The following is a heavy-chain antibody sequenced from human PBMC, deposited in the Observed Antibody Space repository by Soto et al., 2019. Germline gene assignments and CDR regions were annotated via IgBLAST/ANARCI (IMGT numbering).Heavy chain of an antibody. CDR1: GGTFSSYA. CDR2: IIPIFGTA. Sequence: QVQLVQSGAEVKKPGSSVKVSCKTSGGTFSSYAISWVRQAPGQGLEWMGGIIPIFGTAKYAQKFQGRVTITADESTTTAYMELSSLRSEDTVVYYCALTIFGVASYNWFDPWGQGSLVTVSS. D-gene: IGHD3-3*01. V-gene: IGHV1-69*12. CDR3: ALTIFGVASYNWFDP. J-gene: IGHJ5*02.